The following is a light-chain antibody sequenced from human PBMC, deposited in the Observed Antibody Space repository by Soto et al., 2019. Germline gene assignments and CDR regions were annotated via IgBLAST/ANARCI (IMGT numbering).Light chain of an antibody. CDR2: EIS. CDR3: SSYTTNKTLL. CDR1: SSDVGAHNF. Sequence: QSALTQPASVSGSPGQSITISRTGTSSDVGAHNFVSWYQQHPGKAPKLIFYEISNRPPGLSDRFSGSKSGTTASLTISGLQAEDEADYYCSSYTTNKTLLFGGGTKLTVL. J-gene: IGLJ2*01. V-gene: IGLV2-14*01.